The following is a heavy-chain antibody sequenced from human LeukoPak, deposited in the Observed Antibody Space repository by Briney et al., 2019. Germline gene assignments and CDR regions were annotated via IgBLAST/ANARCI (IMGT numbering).Heavy chain of an antibody. CDR3: AKGSPPQWLPTRGYFDY. Sequence: GGSLRLSCAASGFTFSSYAMSWVRQAPGKGLEWVSAISGSGGSTYYADSVKGRFTISRDNSKNTLYLQMNSLGAEDTAVYYCAKGSPPQWLPTRGYFDYWGQGTLVTVSS. D-gene: IGHD6-19*01. CDR2: ISGSGGST. V-gene: IGHV3-23*01. CDR1: GFTFSSYA. J-gene: IGHJ4*02.